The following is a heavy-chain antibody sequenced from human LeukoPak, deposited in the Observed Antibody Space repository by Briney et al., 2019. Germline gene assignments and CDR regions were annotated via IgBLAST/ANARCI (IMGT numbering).Heavy chain of an antibody. CDR1: VPTFTSYA. V-gene: IGHV1-69*05. D-gene: IGHD3-22*01. Sequence: GASVKVSCKAIVPTFTSYAINWVRQAPGQGLAWMGGFIPIFGSPTYAQQFQGRVTFTTDESTYTAYMELSNLRSDDTAVFYCAGFFYDSSGAAFDLWGQGTMVTVSS. CDR2: FIPIFGSP. J-gene: IGHJ3*01. CDR3: AGFFYDSSGAAFDL.